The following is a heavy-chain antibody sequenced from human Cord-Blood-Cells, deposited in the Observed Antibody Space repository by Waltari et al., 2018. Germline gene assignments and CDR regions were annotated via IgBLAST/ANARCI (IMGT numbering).Heavy chain of an antibody. CDR1: GGTLSSYA. Sequence: QVQLVKSGAEVKKPGSSVKVSCKASGGTLSSYAIRWVRQAPGQWIEWMGAIIPILVTANYATKCQGRVTITADETTSTAYMELSSLRSEDTAVYYCAREMLSNPIFGDPKHAFDIWGQGTMVTVSS. V-gene: IGHV1-69*01. CDR3: AREMLSNPIFGDPKHAFDI. CDR2: IIPILVTA. D-gene: IGHD3-3*01. J-gene: IGHJ3*02.